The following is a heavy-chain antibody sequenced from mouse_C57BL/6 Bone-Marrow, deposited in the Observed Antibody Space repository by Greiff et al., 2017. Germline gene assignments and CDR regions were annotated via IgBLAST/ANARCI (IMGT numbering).Heavy chain of an antibody. V-gene: IGHV2-5*01. J-gene: IGHJ4*01. CDR3: AKKRLLRHYAMDY. D-gene: IGHD1-2*01. CDR2: IWRGGST. CDR1: GFSLTSYG. Sequence: QVQLKESGPGLVQPSQSLSITCTVSGFSLTSYGVHWVRQSPGKGLEWLGVIWRGGSTDYNAAFMSRPSITKDNSKSQVFFKMNSLQADDTAIYYCAKKRLLRHYAMDYWGQGTSVTVSS.